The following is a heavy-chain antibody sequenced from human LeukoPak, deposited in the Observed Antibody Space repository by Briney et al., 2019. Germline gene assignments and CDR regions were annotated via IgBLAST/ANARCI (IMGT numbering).Heavy chain of an antibody. CDR2: INPSGGTT. V-gene: IGHV1-46*01. Sequence: ASVKVSCKASGYTFTGYYIHWVRQAPGQGLEWMGLINPSGGTTTYAQKFQGRVTMTRDTSTSTVYMELSSLRSEDTAVYYCARDAYNYYYSDYWGQGTLVTVSS. J-gene: IGHJ4*02. CDR3: ARDAYNYYYSDY. D-gene: IGHD5-24*01. CDR1: GYTFTGYY.